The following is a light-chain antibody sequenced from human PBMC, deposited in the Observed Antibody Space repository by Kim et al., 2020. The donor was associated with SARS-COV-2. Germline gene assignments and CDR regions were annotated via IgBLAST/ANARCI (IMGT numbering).Light chain of an antibody. CDR1: QGICHS. CDR2: GAS. CDR3: QKYDSAPWT. V-gene: IGKV1-27*01. J-gene: IGKJ1*01. Sequence: ASCGDRVTITCPASQGICHSLALYRQKPGEGPMLLIYGASNLQSGVPSRFRGSGSGTDFTLTISSLQPEDAATYYRQKYDSAPWTFGQGTKVDIK.